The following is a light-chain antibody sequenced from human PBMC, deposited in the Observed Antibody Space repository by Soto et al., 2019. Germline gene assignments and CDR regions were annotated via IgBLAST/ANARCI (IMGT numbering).Light chain of an antibody. Sequence: QSVLTQPASVSGSPGQSITIPCTGTSSDVCGYNSVSWYQQHPGKAPKLLIYGVTNRPSGVSDRFSGSKSGNTASLTISGLQAEDEADYYCISYRSRSTPHYVFGTGTKVTVL. CDR3: ISYRSRSTPHYV. J-gene: IGLJ1*01. CDR1: SSDVCGYNS. V-gene: IGLV2-14*03. CDR2: GVT.